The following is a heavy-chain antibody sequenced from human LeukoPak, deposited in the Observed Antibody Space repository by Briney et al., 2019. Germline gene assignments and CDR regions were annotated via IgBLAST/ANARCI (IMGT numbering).Heavy chain of an antibody. J-gene: IGHJ6*02. Sequence: GESLKISCKGSGYSFTSYWIGWARQMPGKGLEWMGIIYPGDSDTRYSPSFQGQVTISADKSISTAYLQWSSLKASDTAMYYCARGGIAVASNYYYYGMDVWGQGTTVTVSS. D-gene: IGHD6-19*01. CDR2: IYPGDSDT. CDR1: GYSFTSYW. CDR3: ARGGIAVASNYYYYGMDV. V-gene: IGHV5-51*01.